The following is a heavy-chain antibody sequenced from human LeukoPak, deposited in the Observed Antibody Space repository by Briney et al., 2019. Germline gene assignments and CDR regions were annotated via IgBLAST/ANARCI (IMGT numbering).Heavy chain of an antibody. V-gene: IGHV1-2*02. CDR3: ARVSGWTMVREVNWFDP. Sequence: GASVKVSCKASGYTFTGYYMHWVRQAPGQGLEWMGWINPNSGGTNYAQKFQGRVTMTRDTSISTAYMELRSLRSDDTAVYYCARVSGWTMVREVNWFDPWGQGTLVTVSS. CDR1: GYTFTGYY. CDR2: INPNSGGT. D-gene: IGHD3-10*01. J-gene: IGHJ5*02.